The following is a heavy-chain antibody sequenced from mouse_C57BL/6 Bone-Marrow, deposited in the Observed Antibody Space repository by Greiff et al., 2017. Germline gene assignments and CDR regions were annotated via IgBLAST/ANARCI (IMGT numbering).Heavy chain of an antibody. Sequence: VQLQQSGPGLVQPSQSLSITCTVSGFSLTSYGVHWVRQSPGKGLEWLGVIWSGGSTDYTAAFISRLSISKDNSKSQVFFKMNSLQADDTAIYYCARKGYYGSSGAMDYWGQGTSVTVSS. CDR1: GFSLTSYG. V-gene: IGHV2-2*01. D-gene: IGHD1-1*01. J-gene: IGHJ4*01. CDR3: ARKGYYGSSGAMDY. CDR2: IWSGGST.